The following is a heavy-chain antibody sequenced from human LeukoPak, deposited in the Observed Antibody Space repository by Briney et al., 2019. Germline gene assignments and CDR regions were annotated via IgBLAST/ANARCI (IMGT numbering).Heavy chain of an antibody. CDR3: SGSGSYYKRYMDV. D-gene: IGHD3-10*01. Sequence: SETLSLTCAVYGGSFSGYYWSWIRQPPGKGLEWIGEINHSGSTNYNPSLKSRVTISVDTSKNQFSLKLSSVTAADTAVYYCSGSGSYYKRYMDVWGKGTTVTISS. V-gene: IGHV4-34*01. CDR1: GGSFSGYY. CDR2: INHSGST. J-gene: IGHJ6*03.